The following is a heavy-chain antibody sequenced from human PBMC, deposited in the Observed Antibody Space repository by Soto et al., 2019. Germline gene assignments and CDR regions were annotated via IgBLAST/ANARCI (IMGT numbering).Heavy chain of an antibody. CDR3: AKSPYRSGWAFDY. CDR2: ISPSGTT. CDR1: GFTFSNYA. D-gene: IGHD6-19*01. Sequence: EVQLLESGGDLVQPGGSLRLSCSASGFTFSNYAMSWVRQAPGKGLEWVSLISPSGTTYFADSVKGRFTTSRDNSKNTLYLQMKSLSAEDTAVYYCAKSPYRSGWAFDYWGQGTLATVSS. V-gene: IGHV3-23*01. J-gene: IGHJ4*02.